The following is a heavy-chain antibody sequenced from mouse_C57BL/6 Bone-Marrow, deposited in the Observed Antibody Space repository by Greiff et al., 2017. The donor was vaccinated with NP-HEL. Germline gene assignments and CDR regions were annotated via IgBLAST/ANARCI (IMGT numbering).Heavy chain of an antibody. V-gene: IGHV5-4*03. Sequence: EVMLVESGGGLVKPGGSLNLSCAASGFTFSSNAMSWVRKTPEKRLEWVATISDGGSYTYYPDNVKGRFTISRDNAKNNLYLQMSHLKSEDTAMYYCARGAHYYGSNPGAYWGQGTLVTVSA. J-gene: IGHJ3*01. CDR1: GFTFSSNA. CDR2: ISDGGSYT. D-gene: IGHD1-1*01. CDR3: ARGAHYYGSNPGAY.